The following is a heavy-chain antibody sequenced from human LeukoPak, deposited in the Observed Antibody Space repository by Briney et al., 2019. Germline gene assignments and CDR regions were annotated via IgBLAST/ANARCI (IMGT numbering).Heavy chain of an antibody. Sequence: GGSLRLSCAASGFTVRSYDMHWVRQVAGKGLEWVSAISSASNPHYAASVQGRFTIFRANAENSLYLQMNSLSAEDTAVYYCARELGIEGYWYFDLWGRGTLVTVSS. CDR3: ARELGIEGYWYFDL. CDR2: ISSASNP. CDR1: GFTVRSYD. V-gene: IGHV3-13*05. J-gene: IGHJ2*01. D-gene: IGHD7-27*01.